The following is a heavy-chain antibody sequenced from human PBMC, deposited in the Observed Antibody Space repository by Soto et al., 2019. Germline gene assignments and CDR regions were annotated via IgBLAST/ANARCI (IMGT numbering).Heavy chain of an antibody. Sequence: PSETLSLTCTISGGSISVYYWSWIRQSPGQGLEWIGYIYDSGSPYYNPSLQTRVTISADTSKNQISLKLTSATAADTAVYFCARGVGSSPPRYWGRGTLVTVSS. CDR3: ARGVGSSPPRY. CDR1: GGSISVYY. D-gene: IGHD3-9*01. CDR2: IYDSGSP. V-gene: IGHV4-59*01. J-gene: IGHJ4*02.